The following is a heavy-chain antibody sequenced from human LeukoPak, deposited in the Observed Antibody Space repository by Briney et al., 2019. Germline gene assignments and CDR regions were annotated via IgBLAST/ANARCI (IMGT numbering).Heavy chain of an antibody. D-gene: IGHD2-2*01. V-gene: IGHV3-33*01. CDR1: GFTFSSYG. CDR2: IWYDGSNK. Sequence: GGSLRLSCAASGFTFSSYGMHWVRQAPGKGLERVAVIWYDGSNKYYADSVKGRFTISRDNSKNTLYLQMNSLRAEDTAVYYCARGGRYCSSTSCYYFDYWGQGTLVTVSS. J-gene: IGHJ4*02. CDR3: ARGGRYCSSTSCYYFDY.